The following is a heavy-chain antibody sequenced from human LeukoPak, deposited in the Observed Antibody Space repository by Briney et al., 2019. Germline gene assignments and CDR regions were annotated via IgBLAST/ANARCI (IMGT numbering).Heavy chain of an antibody. CDR3: ARASDYGSGSYGVDYMDV. V-gene: IGHV4-61*02. Sequence: SETLSLTCTVSGGSISSGSYYWSWIRQPAGKGLEWIGRIYTSGSTNYNPSLKSRVTISVDTSKNQFSLKLSSVTAADTAVYYCARASDYGSGSYGVDYMDVWGKGTTVTISS. CDR1: GGSISSGSYY. D-gene: IGHD3-10*01. J-gene: IGHJ6*03. CDR2: IYTSGST.